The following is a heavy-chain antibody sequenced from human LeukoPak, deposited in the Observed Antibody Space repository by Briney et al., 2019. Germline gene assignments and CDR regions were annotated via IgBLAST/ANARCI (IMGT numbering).Heavy chain of an antibody. CDR3: ARDQRGLWLRKYYFDY. J-gene: IGHJ4*02. CDR2: ISSSGSTI. CDR1: GFTFSSYA. V-gene: IGHV3-48*04. Sequence: GGSLRLSCAASGFTFSSYAMHWVRQAPGKGLEWVSYISSSGSTIYYADSVKGRFTISRDNAKNSLYLQMNSLRAEDTAVYYCARDQRGLWLRKYYFDYWGQGTLVTVSS. D-gene: IGHD5-18*01.